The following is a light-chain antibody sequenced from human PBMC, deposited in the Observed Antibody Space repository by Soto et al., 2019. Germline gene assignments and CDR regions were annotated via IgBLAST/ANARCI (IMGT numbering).Light chain of an antibody. J-gene: IGKJ2*01. CDR2: GAS. CDR1: QSVTTNY. Sequence: DIVLTQSPGTLSLSPGERAALSCRASQSVTTNYLAWYQRKPGQPPRLLVYGASSRATGVPDRFSGSGSGTDFTLTISRLEPEDCAVYYCQQYGSSPYTFGQGTKLEIK. CDR3: QQYGSSPYT. V-gene: IGKV3-20*01.